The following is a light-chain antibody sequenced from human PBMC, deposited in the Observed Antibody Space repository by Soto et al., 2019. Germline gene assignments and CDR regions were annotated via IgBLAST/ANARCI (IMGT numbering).Light chain of an antibody. CDR3: MQGTHWPPRT. Sequence: DVVMTQSPLSLAVTLGQSASISCRSSRSLLYRGDGNTYLTWFQQRPGQSPRRLIYKVSKRDYGFTGLLRGNGADTEFTLKISRVAAEDVGVYYCMQGTHWPPRTFGQGTKVEIK. CDR1: RSLLYRGDGNTY. CDR2: KVS. J-gene: IGKJ1*01. V-gene: IGKV2-30*01.